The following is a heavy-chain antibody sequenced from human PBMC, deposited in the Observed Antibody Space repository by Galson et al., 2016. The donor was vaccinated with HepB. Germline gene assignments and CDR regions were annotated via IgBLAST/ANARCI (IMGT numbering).Heavy chain of an antibody. V-gene: IGHV1-69*06. D-gene: IGHD1-26*01. CDR2: IIPIYGTP. CDR3: AREWELLRGPFDY. Sequence: SVKVSCKASGGSLSSDGITWVRQAPGQGLEWMGGIIPIYGTPKYAQKFQGRVTITADKSTSTAYMELSSLRSEDTAVYYCAREWELLRGPFDYWGQGTLVIVSS. CDR1: GGSLSSDG. J-gene: IGHJ4*02.